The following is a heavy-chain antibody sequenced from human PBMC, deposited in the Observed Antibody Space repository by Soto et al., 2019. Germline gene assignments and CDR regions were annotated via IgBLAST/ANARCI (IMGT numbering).Heavy chain of an antibody. CDR2: IYYSGST. D-gene: IGHD3-9*01. V-gene: IGHV4-39*01. Sequence: SETLSLTCTVSGGSISSSSYYWGWIRQPPGKGLEWIGSIYYSGSTYYNPSLKSRVTISVDTSKNQFSLKLSSVTSADTAVYYCARPSNGYDILTGYLSVGYFDYWGQGTLVTVSS. CDR1: GGSISSSSYY. CDR3: ARPSNGYDILTGYLSVGYFDY. J-gene: IGHJ4*02.